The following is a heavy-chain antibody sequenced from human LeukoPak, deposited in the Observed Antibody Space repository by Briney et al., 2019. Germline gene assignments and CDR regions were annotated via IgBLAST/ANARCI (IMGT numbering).Heavy chain of an antibody. D-gene: IGHD6-19*01. J-gene: IGHJ4*02. CDR1: GYSFTSYW. V-gene: IGHV5-51*01. CDR3: ARVAVADTGGYYFDY. Sequence: GESLKISCEGSGYSFTSYWIGWVRQMPGKGLEWMGIIYPGDSDTRYSPSFQGQVTISADKSISTAYLQWSSLKASDTAMYYCARVAVADTGGYYFDYWGQGTLVTVSS. CDR2: IYPGDSDT.